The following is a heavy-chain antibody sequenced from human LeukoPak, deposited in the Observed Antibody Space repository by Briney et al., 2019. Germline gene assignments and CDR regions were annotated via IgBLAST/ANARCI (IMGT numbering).Heavy chain of an antibody. D-gene: IGHD3-22*01. CDR1: GGSISSYY. CDR3: ARDPGTWYYDSSGYYYARGYFDL. V-gene: IGHV4-59*01. Sequence: SETLSLTCTVSGGSISSYYWSWIRQPPGKGLEWIGYIYYSGSTNYNPSLKSRVTVSVDTSKNQFSLKLSSVTAADTAVYYCARDPGTWYYDSSGYYYARGYFDLWGRGTLVTVSS. CDR2: IYYSGST. J-gene: IGHJ2*01.